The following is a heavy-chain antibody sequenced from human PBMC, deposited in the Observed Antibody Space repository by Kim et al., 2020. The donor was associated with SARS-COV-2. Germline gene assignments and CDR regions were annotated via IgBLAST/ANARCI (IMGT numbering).Heavy chain of an antibody. CDR2: GTT. D-gene: IGHD1-20*01. CDR3: TRGLYNPAY. V-gene: IGHV3-49*02. Sequence: GTTEYAASVKGRFTISRDDSKSIAYLQTNSLKTEDTAVYHCTRGLYNPAYWGQGTLVTVSS. J-gene: IGHJ4*02.